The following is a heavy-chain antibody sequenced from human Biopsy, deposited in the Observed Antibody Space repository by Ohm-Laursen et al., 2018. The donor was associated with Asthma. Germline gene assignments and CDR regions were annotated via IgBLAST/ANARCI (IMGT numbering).Heavy chain of an antibody. CDR2: IYSGGTS. D-gene: IGHD3-22*01. Sequence: SLRLSCAALGFAVSRDHMFWVRQAPGKGLEWVSVIYSGGTSHTADSVRGRFTISRDYSKNTLYLQMHSLRAEDMAVYYCARGDSSNWSHYYFDYWGQGTLVTVSS. CDR1: GFAVSRDH. CDR3: ARGDSSNWSHYYFDY. V-gene: IGHV3-53*01. J-gene: IGHJ4*02.